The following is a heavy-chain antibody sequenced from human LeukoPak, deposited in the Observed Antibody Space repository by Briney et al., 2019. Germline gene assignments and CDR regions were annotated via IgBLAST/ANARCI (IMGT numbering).Heavy chain of an antibody. CDR3: ARVSKAANPTSDSPWFDP. Sequence: PGGSLRLSCAASGFAFSSYAMSWVRQAPGKGLEWVSAISGSIGSTYYADSVKGRFTMSRDNAKKSLYLQMDSLRAEDTAVYYCARVSKAANPTSDSPWFDPWGQGTLVTVSS. V-gene: IGHV3-23*01. D-gene: IGHD2-15*01. J-gene: IGHJ5*02. CDR2: ISGSIGST. CDR1: GFAFSSYA.